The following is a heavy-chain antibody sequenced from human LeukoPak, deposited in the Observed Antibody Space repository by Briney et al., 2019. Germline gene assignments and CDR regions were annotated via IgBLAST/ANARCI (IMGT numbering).Heavy chain of an antibody. J-gene: IGHJ6*02. CDR3: ATSPGIAAAGTVFDYYYYGMDV. Sequence: PSETLSLTCTVSGGSISSYYWSWIRQPPGKGLEWIGYIYYSGSTNYNPSLKSRVTISVDTSKNQFSLKLSSVTAADTAVYYCATSPGIAAAGTVFDYYYYGMDVWGQGTTVTVSS. V-gene: IGHV4-59*08. D-gene: IGHD6-13*01. CDR1: GGSISSYY. CDR2: IYYSGST.